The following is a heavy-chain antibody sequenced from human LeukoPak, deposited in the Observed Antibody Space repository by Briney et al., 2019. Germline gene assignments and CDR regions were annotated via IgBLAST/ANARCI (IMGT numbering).Heavy chain of an antibody. V-gene: IGHV1-18*01. J-gene: IGHJ6*03. CDR3: ARVVDIAAADHYYYYMDV. D-gene: IGHD6-13*01. CDR2: ISAYNGNT. CDR1: GYTFTSYG. Sequence: ASVKVSCKASGYTFTSYGISWVRQAPGQGLEWMGWISAYNGNTNYAQKLQGRVTMTTDTSTSTAYMELRSLRSDDTAVYYCARVVDIAAADHYYYYMDVWGKGTTVTVSS.